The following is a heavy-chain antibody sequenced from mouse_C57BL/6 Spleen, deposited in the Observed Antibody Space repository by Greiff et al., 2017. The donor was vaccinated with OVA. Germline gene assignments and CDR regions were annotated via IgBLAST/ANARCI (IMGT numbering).Heavy chain of an antibody. Sequence: QVQLQQPGAELVMPGASVKLSCKASGYTFTSYWMHWVKQRPGQGLEWIGEIDPSDSYTNYNQKFKGKSTLTVDKSSSTAYMQISSLTSEDSAVCYCARTDSRYFDVWGTGTTVTVSS. CDR1: GYTFTSYW. D-gene: IGHD2-12*01. CDR3: ARTDSRYFDV. J-gene: IGHJ1*03. CDR2: IDPSDSYT. V-gene: IGHV1-69*01.